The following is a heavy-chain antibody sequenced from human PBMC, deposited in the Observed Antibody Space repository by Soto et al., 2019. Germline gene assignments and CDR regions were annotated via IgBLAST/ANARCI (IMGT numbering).Heavy chain of an antibody. V-gene: IGHV3-23*01. CDR2: ISGSGGST. CDR3: AKTEKGGSWSGPFDY. J-gene: IGHJ4*02. Sequence: GGSLRLSCAASGFTFSSYAMSWVRQAPGKGLEWVSAISGSGGSTYYADSVKGRFTISRDNSKNTLYLQMNSLRAEDTAVYYCAKTEKGGSWSGPFDYWGQGTLVTVSS. CDR1: GFTFSSYA. D-gene: IGHD6-13*01.